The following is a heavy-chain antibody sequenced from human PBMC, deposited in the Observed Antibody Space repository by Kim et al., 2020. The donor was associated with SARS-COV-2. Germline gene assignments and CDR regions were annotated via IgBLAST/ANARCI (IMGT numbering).Heavy chain of an antibody. V-gene: IGHV3-30*18. D-gene: IGHD6-25*01. J-gene: IGHJ4*02. CDR2: MTFEGRNI. CDR3: AKWGSASNFDY. CDR1: GFSFGSHG. Sequence: GGSLRLSCVASGFSFGSHGMHWVRQAPGKGLEWVAGMTFEGRNIYYGDSVRGRFTISRDNSKSTLYLQMNSLRPEDTAVYYCAKWGSASNFDYWGQGTLVTVSS.